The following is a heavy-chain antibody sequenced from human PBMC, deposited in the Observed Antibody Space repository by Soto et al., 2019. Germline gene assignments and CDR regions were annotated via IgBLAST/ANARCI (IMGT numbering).Heavy chain of an antibody. V-gene: IGHV1-46*01. CDR2: INPSGGST. D-gene: IGHD3-3*01. CDR3: ARDKRRFNNPSDQANWFDP. J-gene: IGHJ5*02. Sequence: ASVKVSCKASGYTFTSYYMHWVRQAPGQGLEWMGIINPSGGSTSYAQEFQGRVTMTRDTSTSTVYMELSSLRSEDTAVYYCARDKRRFNNPSDQANWFDPWGQGTLVTVPQ. CDR1: GYTFTSYY.